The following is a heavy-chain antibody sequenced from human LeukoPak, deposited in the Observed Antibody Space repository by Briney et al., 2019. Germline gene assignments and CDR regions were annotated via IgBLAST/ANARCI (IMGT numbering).Heavy chain of an antibody. J-gene: IGHJ3*02. CDR2: IYPGDSDT. Sequence: GESLKISCKGSGYSFPSYLIAWVRQMPGKGLEWMGIIYPGDSDTRYSPSFQGQVTISADKSITTAYLQWSSLKASDTAMYYCARRDCTGGSCYRNAFDIWGQGTMVTVSS. CDR3: ARRDCTGGSCYRNAFDI. D-gene: IGHD2-15*01. V-gene: IGHV5-51*01. CDR1: GYSFPSYL.